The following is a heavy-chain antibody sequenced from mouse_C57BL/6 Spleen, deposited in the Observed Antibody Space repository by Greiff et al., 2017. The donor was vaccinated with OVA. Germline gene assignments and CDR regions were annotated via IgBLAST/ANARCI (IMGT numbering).Heavy chain of an antibody. Sequence: QVQLQQSGAELVRPGASVKLSCKASGYTFTDYYINWVKQRPGQGLEWIARIYPGSGNTYYNEKFKGKATLTAEKSSSTAYVQLSSLTSECSAGYFWAMAYYSNASWLAYWGKGTLVTVSA. CDR3: AMAYYSNASWLAY. D-gene: IGHD2-5*01. V-gene: IGHV1-76*01. CDR1: GYTFTDYY. CDR2: IYPGSGNT. J-gene: IGHJ3*01.